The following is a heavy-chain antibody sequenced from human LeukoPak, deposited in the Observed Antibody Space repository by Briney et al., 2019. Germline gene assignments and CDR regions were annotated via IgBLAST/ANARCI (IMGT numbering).Heavy chain of an antibody. CDR1: GFTFGSYT. CDR2: VSVEGIGR. CDR3: ATVTKVDFDY. D-gene: IGHD4-11*01. Sequence: GRSLRLSCAASGFTFGSYTMYWFRQAPGKGLEWVASVSVEGIGRYFPGSVEGRFTISRDNSKNTVYLQMNNVRIEDTAVYFCATVTKVDFDYWGQGTLVTV. J-gene: IGHJ4*02. V-gene: IGHV3-30*04.